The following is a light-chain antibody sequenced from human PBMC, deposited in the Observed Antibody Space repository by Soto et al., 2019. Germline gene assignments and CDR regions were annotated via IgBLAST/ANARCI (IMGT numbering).Light chain of an antibody. V-gene: IGKV3-20*01. Sequence: EIVLTQSPGTLSLSPGETATLSCRASQSVSSTYLAWYQQKPGQAPGLLLYGASNRATGIPDRFSGSGSGADFTRTISRLEPEDFAVEYCHKYGISPSTFAQGTKVDMK. CDR1: QSVSSTY. CDR2: GAS. CDR3: HKYGISPST. J-gene: IGKJ1*01.